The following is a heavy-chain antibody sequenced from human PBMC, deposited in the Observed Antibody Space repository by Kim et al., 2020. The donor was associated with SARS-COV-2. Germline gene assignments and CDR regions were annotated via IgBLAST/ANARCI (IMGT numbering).Heavy chain of an antibody. V-gene: IGHV3-33*06. D-gene: IGHD5-12*01. CDR2: IWYDGSNK. Sequence: GGSLRLSCAASGFTFSSYGMHWVRQAPGKGLEWVAVIWYDGSNKYYADSVKGRFTISRDNSKNTLYLQMNSLRAEDTAVYYCAKDFGYRYYYYGMDVWGQGTTVTVSS. J-gene: IGHJ6*02. CDR1: GFTFSSYG. CDR3: AKDFGYRYYYYGMDV.